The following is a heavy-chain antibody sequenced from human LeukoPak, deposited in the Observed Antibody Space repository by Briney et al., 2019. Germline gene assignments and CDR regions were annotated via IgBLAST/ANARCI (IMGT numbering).Heavy chain of an antibody. D-gene: IGHD3-9*01. CDR1: GGSISNYY. V-gene: IGHV4-4*07. CDR2: IHASGST. CDR3: ASSYVKAWNFDWLPNY. J-gene: IGHJ4*02. Sequence: SETLSLTCAVSGGSISNYYWSWIRQTAGKGLEWIGRIHASGSTNYNPSLKSRVPMSIDTSRNQLSLKLSSVTAADTAIYYCASSYVKAWNFDWLPNYWGQGTLVTVSS.